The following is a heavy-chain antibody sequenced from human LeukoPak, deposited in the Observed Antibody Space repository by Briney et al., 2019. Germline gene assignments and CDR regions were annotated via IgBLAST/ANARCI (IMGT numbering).Heavy chain of an antibody. D-gene: IGHD3-22*01. Sequence: SPSETLSLTCTVSGGSISSGSYSWSWIRQPAGKGLEWIGRIYNSGSTNYNPSLKSRVTISVDTSKKQFPLKLSSVTAADTAVYYCAREKRYYDSRGYYESYHYYYMDVWGKGTTVTISS. CDR3: AREKRYYDSRGYYESYHYYYMDV. V-gene: IGHV4-61*02. CDR2: IYNSGST. CDR1: GGSISSGSYS. J-gene: IGHJ6*03.